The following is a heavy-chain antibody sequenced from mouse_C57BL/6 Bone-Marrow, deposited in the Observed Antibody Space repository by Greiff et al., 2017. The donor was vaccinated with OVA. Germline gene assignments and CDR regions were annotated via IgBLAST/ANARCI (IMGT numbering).Heavy chain of an antibody. J-gene: IGHJ1*03. V-gene: IGHV1-64*01. CDR1: GYTFTSYW. Sequence: VQLQQPGAELVKPGASVKLSCKASGYTFTSYWMHWVKQRPGQGLEWIGMIHPNSGSTNYNEKFKSKATLTVDKSSSTAYMQLSSLTSEDSAVYYCARGGITTVGWYFDVWGTGTTVTVAS. D-gene: IGHD1-1*01. CDR2: IHPNSGST. CDR3: ARGGITTVGWYFDV.